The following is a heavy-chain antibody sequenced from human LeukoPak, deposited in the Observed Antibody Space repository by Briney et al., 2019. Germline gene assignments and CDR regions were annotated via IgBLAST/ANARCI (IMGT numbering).Heavy chain of an antibody. Sequence: SETLSLTCAVYGGSFSGYYWSWIRQPPGKGLEWIGEINHSGSTNYNPSLKNRVTISVDTSKNQFSLKLSSVTAADTAVYYCARGKREMATITRESSFGGMDVWGQGTTVTVSS. J-gene: IGHJ6*02. CDR3: ARGKREMATITRESSFGGMDV. D-gene: IGHD5-24*01. V-gene: IGHV4-34*01. CDR2: INHSGST. CDR1: GGSFSGYY.